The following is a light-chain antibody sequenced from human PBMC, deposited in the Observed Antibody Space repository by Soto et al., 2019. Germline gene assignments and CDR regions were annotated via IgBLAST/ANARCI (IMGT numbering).Light chain of an antibody. J-gene: IGKJ5*01. Sequence: EILLPPSPVTLSFSPGVRTXLXXXXIQSVSSSFLAWYQQKPGQAPRLLIYGASSRATGIPDRFSGSGSGTDFTLTISRLDPEDFAVYYCQQYGRSPPITFGQGTRLEI. CDR1: QSVSSSF. V-gene: IGKV3-20*01. CDR2: GAS. CDR3: QQYGRSPPIT.